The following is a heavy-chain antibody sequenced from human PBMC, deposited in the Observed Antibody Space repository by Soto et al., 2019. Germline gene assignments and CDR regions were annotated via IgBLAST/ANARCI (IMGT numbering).Heavy chain of an antibody. CDR1: GGSISSGGYS. J-gene: IGHJ5*02. V-gene: IGHV4-30-2*01. CDR2: IYHSGST. CDR3: ARVPVP. Sequence: PSETLSLTCAVSGGSISSGGYSWSWVRQPPGKGLEWIGYIYHSGSTYYNPSLKSRVTISVDRSKNQFSLKLSSVTAADTAVYYGARVPVPWGQGTLVTVSS.